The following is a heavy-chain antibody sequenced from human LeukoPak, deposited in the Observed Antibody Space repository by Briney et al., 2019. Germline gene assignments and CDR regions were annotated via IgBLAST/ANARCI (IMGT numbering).Heavy chain of an antibody. Sequence: GGSLRLSCAASGFSFSSHSMNWVRQAPGKGLEWVSYISGSSTTIDSADSAKGRFIISRDNAKKSLYLQMNNLRAEDTAVYYCARDQDWAFDYWGQGILVTVSS. CDR3: ARDQDWAFDY. J-gene: IGHJ4*02. CDR2: ISGSSTTI. CDR1: GFSFSSHS. V-gene: IGHV3-48*01. D-gene: IGHD3/OR15-3a*01.